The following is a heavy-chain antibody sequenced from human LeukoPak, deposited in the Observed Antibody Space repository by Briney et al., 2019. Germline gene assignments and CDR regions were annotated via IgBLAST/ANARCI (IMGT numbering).Heavy chain of an antibody. J-gene: IGHJ6*03. CDR1: GYTFTSYY. D-gene: IGHD6-19*01. CDR2: INPKSGGT. Sequence: ASAKVSCKASGYTFTSYYMHWVRQAPGQRLEWMGWINPKSGGTNYAQKFQSRRTMTRDRSISTAYMELSRLSSDDTAVYYCARQGIRYSSGHDYYMDVWGKGTTVTVSS. V-gene: IGHV1-2*02. CDR3: ARQGIRYSSGHDYYMDV.